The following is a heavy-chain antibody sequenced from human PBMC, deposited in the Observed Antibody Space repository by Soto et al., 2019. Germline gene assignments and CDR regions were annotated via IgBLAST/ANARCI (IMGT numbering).Heavy chain of an antibody. D-gene: IGHD2-15*01. CDR3: ARDRGDCSGGSCYSFGAFDI. Sequence: QVQLQESGPGLAKPSQTLSLTCTVSGGSISSGDYYWSWIRQPPGKGLEWIGYIYYSGSTYYNPSLQGRVTISGDTSKIQFSLKLSSVTAADTAVYYCARDRGDCSGGSCYSFGAFDIWGQGTMVTVSS. J-gene: IGHJ3*02. CDR1: GGSISSGDYY. V-gene: IGHV4-30-4*01. CDR2: IYYSGST.